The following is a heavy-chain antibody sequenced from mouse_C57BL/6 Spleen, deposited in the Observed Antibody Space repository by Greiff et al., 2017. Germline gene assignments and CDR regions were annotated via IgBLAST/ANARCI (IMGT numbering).Heavy chain of an antibody. CDR3: AVHYYGSSYVDYFDY. V-gene: IGHV2-2*01. D-gene: IGHD1-1*01. CDR1: GFSLTSYG. CDR2: IWSGGST. Sequence: VQRVESGPGLVQPSQSLSITCTVSGFSLTSYGVHWVRQSPGKGLEWLGVIWSGGSTDYNAAFISRLSISKDNSKSQVFFKMNSLQADDTAIYYCAVHYYGSSYVDYFDYWGQGTTLTVSS. J-gene: IGHJ2*01.